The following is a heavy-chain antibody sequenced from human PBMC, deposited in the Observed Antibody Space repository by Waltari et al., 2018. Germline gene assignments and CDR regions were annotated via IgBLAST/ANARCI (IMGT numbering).Heavy chain of an antibody. D-gene: IGHD4-17*01. Sequence: QVQLVQSGAEVKKPGASVKVSCKASGYTFTGYYMHWVRQAPGPGLEWKGWINPNSGGTNYAPKLQGRVTMTRDTSISTAYMELSRLRSDDTAVYYCARKGTTVLPLAKYFQHWGQGTLVTVSS. CDR2: INPNSGGT. V-gene: IGHV1-2*02. CDR1: GYTFTGYY. CDR3: ARKGTTVLPLAKYFQH. J-gene: IGHJ1*01.